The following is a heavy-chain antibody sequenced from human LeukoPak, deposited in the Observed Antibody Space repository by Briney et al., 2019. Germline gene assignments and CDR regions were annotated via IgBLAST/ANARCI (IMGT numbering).Heavy chain of an antibody. Sequence: SQTLSLTCAISGDSVSSNSAAWNWIRQSPSRGLERLGRTYYRSKWYNDYAVSVKSRITINPDTSKNQFSLQLNSVTPEDTAVYYCATAIRYFDWPTIGGGFDPWGQGTLVTVSS. J-gene: IGHJ5*02. CDR2: TYYRSKWYN. CDR3: ATAIRYFDWPTIGGGFDP. V-gene: IGHV6-1*01. D-gene: IGHD3-9*01. CDR1: GDSVSSNSAA.